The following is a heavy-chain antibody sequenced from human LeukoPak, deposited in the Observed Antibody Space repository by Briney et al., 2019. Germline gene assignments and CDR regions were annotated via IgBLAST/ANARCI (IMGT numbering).Heavy chain of an antibody. CDR2: IYYSGST. Sequence: PSETLSLTCTVSGGSVSSGSYYWRWIQQRPGKGLEWIGYIYYSGSTNYNPSLKSRVTISVDTSKNQFSLKLSSVTAADTAVYYCARAGIAAAGTGYCDQGTLVTVSS. CDR1: GGSVSSGSYY. V-gene: IGHV4-61*01. D-gene: IGHD6-13*01. J-gene: IGHJ4*02. CDR3: ARAGIAAAGTGY.